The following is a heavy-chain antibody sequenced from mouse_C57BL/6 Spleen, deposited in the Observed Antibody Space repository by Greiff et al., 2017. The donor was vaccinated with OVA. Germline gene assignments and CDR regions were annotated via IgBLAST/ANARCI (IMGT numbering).Heavy chain of an antibody. CDR2: IDPSDSET. CDR3: ARSDYDSAY. Sequence: QVQLKQPGAELVRPGSSVKLSCKASGYTFTSYWMHWVKQRPIQGLEWIGNIDPSDSETHYNQKFKDKATLTVDKSSSTAYMQLSSLTSEDSAVYYCARSDYDSAYWGQGTLVTVSA. D-gene: IGHD2-4*01. J-gene: IGHJ3*01. V-gene: IGHV1-52*01. CDR1: GYTFTSYW.